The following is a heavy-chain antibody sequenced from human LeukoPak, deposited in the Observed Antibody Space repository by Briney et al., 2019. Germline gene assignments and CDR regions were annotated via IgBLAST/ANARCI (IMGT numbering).Heavy chain of an antibody. CDR2: IYYSGST. V-gene: IGHV4-31*03. J-gene: IGHJ5*02. CDR1: GGSISSGGYY. D-gene: IGHD3-22*01. Sequence: PSETLSLTCTVSGGSISSGGYYWSWIRQHPGKGLEWIVYIYYSGSTYYNPSLKSRVTISVDTSKNQFSLKLSSVTAADTAVYYCARDHVGYYYDSSGYYLGNWFDPWGQGTLVTVSS. CDR3: ARDHVGYYYDSSGYYLGNWFDP.